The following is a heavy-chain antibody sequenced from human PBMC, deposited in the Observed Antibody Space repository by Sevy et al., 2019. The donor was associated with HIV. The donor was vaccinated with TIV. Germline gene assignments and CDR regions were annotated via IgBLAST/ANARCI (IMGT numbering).Heavy chain of an antibody. J-gene: IGHJ4*02. CDR1: GFTFSGSA. CDR2: IRSKGNSYAT. D-gene: IGHD3-16*02. V-gene: IGHV3-73*01. Sequence: GGSLRLSCAASGFTFSGSAMQWVRQASGKGLEWVGRIRSKGNSYATAYAASVKGRFTISRDDSKNTVYLQMNSLKTDDTAVYYCAKDQGGYVWGTFRDYWGQGTLVTVSS. CDR3: AKDQGGYVWGTFRDY.